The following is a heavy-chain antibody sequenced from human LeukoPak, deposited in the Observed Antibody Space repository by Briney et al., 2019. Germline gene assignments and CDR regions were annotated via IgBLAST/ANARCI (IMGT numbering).Heavy chain of an antibody. Sequence: ASVKVSCKASGYTFTSYYMHWVRQAPGQGLEWMGIINPSSGGTNYAQKFQGRVTMTRDTSITTAYMGLSSLRSDDTAVYYCARETGGSFEYFDYWGQGTLVTVSS. CDR2: INPSSGGT. V-gene: IGHV1-2*02. CDR1: GYTFTSYY. D-gene: IGHD7-27*01. CDR3: ARETGGSFEYFDY. J-gene: IGHJ4*02.